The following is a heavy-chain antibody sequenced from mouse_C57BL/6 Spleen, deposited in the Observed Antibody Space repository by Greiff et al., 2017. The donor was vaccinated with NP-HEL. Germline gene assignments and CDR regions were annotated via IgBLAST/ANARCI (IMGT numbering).Heavy chain of an antibody. CDR1: GFTFSSYT. V-gene: IGHV5-9*01. CDR2: ISGGGGNT. CDR3: ASNYDAMDY. Sequence: EVKLMESGGGLVKPGGSLKLSCAASGFTFSSYTMSWVRQTPEKRLEWVATISGGGGNTYYPDSVKGRFTISRDNAKNTLYLQMSSLRSEDTALYYCASNYDAMDYWGQGTSVTVSS. J-gene: IGHJ4*01.